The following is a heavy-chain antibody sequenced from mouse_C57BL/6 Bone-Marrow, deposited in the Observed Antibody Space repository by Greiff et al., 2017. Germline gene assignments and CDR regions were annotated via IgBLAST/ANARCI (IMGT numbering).Heavy chain of an antibody. CDR2: IDPEIGDT. CDR3: SSLDSNYVDV. J-gene: IGHJ2*01. D-gene: IGHD2-5*01. Sequence: EVQLQESGAELVRPGASVKLSCTASGFNIKDDYIHWVKQRPEQGLEWIGWIDPEIGDTEYASKFQGKATITSDTSSNTAYLQLCSLTSDDTAVYYCSSLDSNYVDVWGQGTPLTVAS. V-gene: IGHV14-4*01. CDR1: GFNIKDDY.